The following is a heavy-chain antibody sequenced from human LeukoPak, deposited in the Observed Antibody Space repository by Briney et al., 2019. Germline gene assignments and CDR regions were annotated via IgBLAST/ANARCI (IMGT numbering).Heavy chain of an antibody. CDR1: GGSISSSSYY. CDR3: ARRRRVGTIDY. V-gene: IGHV4-39*01. J-gene: IGHJ4*02. CDR2: IYYSGST. Sequence: SETPSLTCTVSGGSISSSSYYWGWIRQSPGKGLEWIGSIYYSGSTYYNPSLKSRVTISVDTSKNQFSLKLSSVTAADTAVYYCARRRRVGTIDYWGQGTLVTVSS. D-gene: IGHD1-26*01.